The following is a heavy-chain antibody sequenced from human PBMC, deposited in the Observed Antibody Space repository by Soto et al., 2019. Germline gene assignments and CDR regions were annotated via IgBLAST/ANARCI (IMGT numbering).Heavy chain of an antibody. CDR2: ISGSGGST. J-gene: IGHJ6*02. V-gene: IGHV3-23*01. Sequence: LSCAASGFTFSSCAMSWVRQSPGKGLECVSAISGSGGSTYYADSVKGRFTISRDNSKNTLYLQMNSLRAEDTAVYYCAKDKSSSSYYYYYGMDVWGQGTTVTVSS. CDR1: GFTFSSCA. CDR3: AKDKSSSSYYYYYGMDV. D-gene: IGHD6-6*01.